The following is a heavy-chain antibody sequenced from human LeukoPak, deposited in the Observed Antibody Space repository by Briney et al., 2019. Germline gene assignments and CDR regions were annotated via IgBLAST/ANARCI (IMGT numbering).Heavy chain of an antibody. D-gene: IGHD2/OR15-2a*01. J-gene: IGHJ4*02. CDR3: TRENRPFCPFAF. CDR2: IDYSGNT. V-gene: IGHV4-59*01. Sequence: SETLSLTCTVSGGSIGTYYWTWIRQPPGKGLEWIGYIDYSGNTNYNPSLKSRVSISVDTSKSQFSLKLTSLTAADTAVYYCTRENRPFCPFAFWGQGVLVTVSS. CDR1: GGSIGTYY.